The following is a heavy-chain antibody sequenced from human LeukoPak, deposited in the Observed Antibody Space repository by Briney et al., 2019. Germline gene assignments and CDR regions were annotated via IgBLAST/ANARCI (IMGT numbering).Heavy chain of an antibody. V-gene: IGHV4-4*02. D-gene: IGHD6-13*01. CDR2: ISHDGTI. Sequence: SETLSLTCGVSGGSIDITNYWSWVRQAPGKGLEWIGKISHDGTINYNPSLRSRVAMSLDRANNQFSLSLTSVTAADTAVYYCARLGYSSISYYFDCWGQGTLVTVSS. CDR1: GGSIDITNY. J-gene: IGHJ4*02. CDR3: ARLGYSSISYYFDC.